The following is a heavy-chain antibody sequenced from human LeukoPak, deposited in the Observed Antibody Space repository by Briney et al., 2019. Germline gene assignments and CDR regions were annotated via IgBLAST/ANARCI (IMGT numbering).Heavy chain of an antibody. D-gene: IGHD1-26*01. J-gene: IGHJ4*02. Sequence: GGSLRLSCAASGFTFSSYAMSWVRQAPGKGLEWVSSIGSSSSYIYYADSVKGRFTISRDNAKNSLYLQMNSLRAEDTAVYYCARGTWELLSDYWGQGTLVTVSS. CDR1: GFTFSSYA. CDR3: ARGTWELLSDY. V-gene: IGHV3-21*01. CDR2: IGSSSSYI.